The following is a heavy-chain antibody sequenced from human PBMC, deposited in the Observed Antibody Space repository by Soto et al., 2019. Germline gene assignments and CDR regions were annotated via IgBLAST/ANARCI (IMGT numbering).Heavy chain of an antibody. CDR2: ISSGSDFI. V-gene: IGHV3-21*06. J-gene: IGHJ5*02. D-gene: IGHD1-26*01. CDR3: TRYQGGSYDIWFAP. CDR1: FSMYS. Sequence: GGSLRLSCNFSFSMYSMDWVRQAPGKGLEWVASISSGSDFIKYADSVKGRFTISRDNTKNSVSLQMSSLRVEDTAMYYCTRYQGGSYDIWFAPWPRATLVPVPQ.